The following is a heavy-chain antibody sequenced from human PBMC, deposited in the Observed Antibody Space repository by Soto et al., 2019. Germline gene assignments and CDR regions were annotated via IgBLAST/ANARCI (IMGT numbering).Heavy chain of an antibody. J-gene: IGHJ4*02. CDR1: GFTFSSYA. V-gene: IGHV3-30-3*01. Sequence: QVQLVESGGGVVQPGRSLRLSCAASGFTFSSYAMHWVRQAPGKGLEWVAVISYDGSNKYYADSVKGRFTISRDNSKNTLYLQMNSLRAEDTAVYYCARSSGYSYGFDYWAREPWSPSPQ. D-gene: IGHD5-18*01. CDR3: ARSSGYSYGFDY. CDR2: ISYDGSNK.